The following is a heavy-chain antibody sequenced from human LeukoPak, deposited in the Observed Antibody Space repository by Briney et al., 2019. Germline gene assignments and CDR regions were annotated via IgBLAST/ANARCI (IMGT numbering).Heavy chain of an antibody. V-gene: IGHV4-39*01. CDR1: GGSISSSSYY. J-gene: IGHJ4*02. CDR3: ARNYYTTYFYY. D-gene: IGHD1-1*01. CDR2: IYYSGST. Sequence: SETLSLTCTVSGGSISSSSYYWGWIRQPPGKGLEWIGSIYYSGSTYYNPSLKSRVTISVDTSKNQFSLKLSSVTAADTAVYYCARNYYTTYFYYWGQGTLVTVSS.